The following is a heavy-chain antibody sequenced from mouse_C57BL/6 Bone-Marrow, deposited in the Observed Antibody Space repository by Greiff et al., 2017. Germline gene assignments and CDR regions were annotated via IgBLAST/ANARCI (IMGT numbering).Heavy chain of an antibody. D-gene: IGHD3-2*02. Sequence: VKVVESGPELVKPGASVKISCKASGYAFSSSWMNWVKQRPGKGLEWIGRIYPGDGDTNYNGKFKGKATLTADKSSSTAYMQLSSLTSEDSAVYFCARRLRLRGGWFAYWGQGTLVTVSA. CDR2: IYPGDGDT. J-gene: IGHJ3*01. CDR3: ARRLRLRGGWFAY. V-gene: IGHV1-82*01. CDR1: GYAFSSSW.